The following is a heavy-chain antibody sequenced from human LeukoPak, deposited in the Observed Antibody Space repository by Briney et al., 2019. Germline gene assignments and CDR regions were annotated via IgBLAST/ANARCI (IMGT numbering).Heavy chain of an antibody. Sequence: GRSLRLSCAASGFTFSSYGMHWVRQAPGKGLEWVAVISYDGSNKYYADSVKGRFTISRDNSKNTLYLQMNSLRVEDTAVYYCGRNPSTWGAFDYWGQGTLVTVSS. D-gene: IGHD7-27*01. CDR2: ISYDGSNK. CDR3: GRNPSTWGAFDY. J-gene: IGHJ4*02. CDR1: GFTFSSYG. V-gene: IGHV3-30*03.